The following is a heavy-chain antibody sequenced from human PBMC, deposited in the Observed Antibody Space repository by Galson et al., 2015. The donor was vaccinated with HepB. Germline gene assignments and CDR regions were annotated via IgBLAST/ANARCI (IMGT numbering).Heavy chain of an antibody. CDR1: GYTFTSYG. J-gene: IGHJ4*02. CDR2: ISAYNGDT. Sequence: SVKVSCKASGYTFTSYGISWVRQAPGQGLEWMGWISAYNGDTNYAQKLQGRVTMTTDPSTSTAYMELRSLRSDDTAVYYCARERFGEFSWLGSWGQGTLVTVSS. V-gene: IGHV1-18*01. CDR3: ARERFGEFSWLGS. D-gene: IGHD3-10*01.